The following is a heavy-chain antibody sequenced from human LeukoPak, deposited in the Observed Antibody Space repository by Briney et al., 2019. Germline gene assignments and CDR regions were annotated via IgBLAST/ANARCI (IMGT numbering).Heavy chain of an antibody. CDR2: IYYSGST. D-gene: IGHD3-10*01. Sequence: PSETLFLTCTVSGGSISSSSYYWSWIRQPPGKGLEWIGYIYYSGSTNYNPSLKSRVTISVDTSKNQFSLKLSSVTAADTAVYYCARVVGAFDIWGQGTMVTVSS. J-gene: IGHJ3*02. CDR3: ARVVGAFDI. V-gene: IGHV4-61*01. CDR1: GGSISSSSYY.